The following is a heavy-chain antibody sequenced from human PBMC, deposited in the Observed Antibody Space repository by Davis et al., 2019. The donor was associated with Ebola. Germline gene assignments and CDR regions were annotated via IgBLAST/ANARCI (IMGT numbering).Heavy chain of an antibody. Sequence: GESLKISCAASGFTVSSNYMSWVRQAPGKGLEWVGRTRNKANSYTTEYAASVKGRFTISRDDSKNSVYLQMNSLETEDTAVYYCARVSGIYYGDDHLDFWGQGTLVTVSS. J-gene: IGHJ4*02. CDR3: ARVSGIYYGDDHLDF. D-gene: IGHD1-26*01. V-gene: IGHV3-72*01. CDR1: GFTVSSNY. CDR2: TRNKANSYTT.